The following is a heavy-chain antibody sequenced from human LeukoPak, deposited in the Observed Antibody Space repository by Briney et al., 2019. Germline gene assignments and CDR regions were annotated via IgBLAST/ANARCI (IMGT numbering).Heavy chain of an antibody. CDR2: IYTSGST. Sequence: SGTLSLTCTVSGGSISSYYWSWIRQPAGKGLEWIGRIYTSGSTNYSPSLKSRVTMSVDTSKNQFSLKLSSVTAADTAVYYCARVNYYDSGAYYPGWFDPWGQGTLVTVSS. V-gene: IGHV4-4*07. CDR3: ARVNYYDSGAYYPGWFDP. D-gene: IGHD3-22*01. CDR1: GGSISSYY. J-gene: IGHJ5*02.